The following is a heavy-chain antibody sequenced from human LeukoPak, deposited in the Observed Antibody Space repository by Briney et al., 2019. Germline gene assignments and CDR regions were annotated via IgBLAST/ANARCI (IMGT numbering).Heavy chain of an antibody. V-gene: IGHV3-74*01. Sequence: GGSLRLSCAASRFTFSSYWMHWVRQAPGKGLIWVSRIDPDGTRTNYADSVKGRFTISRDNAKNTLYLQMSSLRAEDTAVYYCAKDRLSDPYDFWSGYYRGDDYWGQGTLVTVSS. CDR3: AKDRLSDPYDFWSGYYRGDDY. CDR2: IDPDGTRT. CDR1: RFTFSSYW. D-gene: IGHD3-3*01. J-gene: IGHJ4*02.